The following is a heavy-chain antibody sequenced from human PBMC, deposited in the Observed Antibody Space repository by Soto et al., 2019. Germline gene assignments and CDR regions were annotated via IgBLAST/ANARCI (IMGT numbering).Heavy chain of an antibody. CDR1: GFSLTTSGVG. Sequence: QITLNESGPTVVRPTETLTLTCRFSGFSLTTSGVGVGWIRQSPGKAPEWLALIYWDDDKRSSASLKSRLTITRDTSKNQVVLTVSDLHPTDTATYYCAHRVLRTVFGLVTTTAICFDFWGQGTPVAVSS. V-gene: IGHV2-5*02. CDR2: IYWDDDK. D-gene: IGHD3-3*01. J-gene: IGHJ4*02. CDR3: AHRVLRTVFGLVTTTAICFDF.